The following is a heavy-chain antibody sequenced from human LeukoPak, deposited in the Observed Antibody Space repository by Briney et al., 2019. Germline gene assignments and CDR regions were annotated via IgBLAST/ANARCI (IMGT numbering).Heavy chain of an antibody. J-gene: IGHJ4*02. V-gene: IGHV4-34*01. Sequence: PSETLSLTCAVYGGSFSGYYWIWIRQPPGKGLEWIGEINHSGSTNYNPSLKSRVTMSVDTSKNQFSLRLSSVTAADTAVYYCARVTGYPQVLLFDYWGQGTLVTVSS. CDR1: GGSFSGYY. D-gene: IGHD1-20*01. CDR3: ARVTGYPQVLLFDY. CDR2: INHSGST.